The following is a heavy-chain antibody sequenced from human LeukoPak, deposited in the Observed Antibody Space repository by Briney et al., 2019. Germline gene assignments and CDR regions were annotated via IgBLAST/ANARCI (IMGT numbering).Heavy chain of an antibody. V-gene: IGHV3-15*07. Sequence: PGGSLRLSCVVSGFDFTDAWMNWVRQAPGKGLEWVGRIKSKTDGGTTDYAAPVKGRFTISRDDSKNTLYLQMNSLKTEDTAVYYCTTDSTIFGVVIGYWGQGTLVTVSS. D-gene: IGHD3-3*01. J-gene: IGHJ4*02. CDR2: IKSKTDGGTT. CDR3: TTDSTIFGVVIGY. CDR1: GFDFTDAW.